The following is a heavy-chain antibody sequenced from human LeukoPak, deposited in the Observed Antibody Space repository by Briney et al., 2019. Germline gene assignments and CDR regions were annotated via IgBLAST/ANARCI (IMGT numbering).Heavy chain of an antibody. CDR3: ARDLDMITGTTFLQGWFDP. D-gene: IGHD1-7*01. CDR1: GGSFSGANHF. J-gene: IGHJ5*02. CDR2: LAYSGRA. V-gene: IGHV4-31*03. Sequence: SETLSLTCTVSGGSFSGANHFWSCIRPHPGKGRGGIGYLAYSGRADYSPSLKSRVTISVDTSKIQLSLKLRSVTAADTAVYYCARDLDMITGTTFLQGWFDPWGQGTLVTVSA.